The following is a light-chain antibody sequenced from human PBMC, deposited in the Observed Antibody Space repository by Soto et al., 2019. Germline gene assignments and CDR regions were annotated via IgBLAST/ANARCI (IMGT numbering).Light chain of an antibody. CDR1: QGIRNN. V-gene: IGKV1-6*01. Sequence: AIQMTQSPSSLSASVGDRVTITCRASQGIRNNLGWYQQKPGKAPKLLIYAASSLQSGVPSRFSGSGSGTDFTLSISSLQPEDFATYYCLQDYNYPWMFGQGTKVEIK. CDR2: AAS. J-gene: IGKJ1*01. CDR3: LQDYNYPWM.